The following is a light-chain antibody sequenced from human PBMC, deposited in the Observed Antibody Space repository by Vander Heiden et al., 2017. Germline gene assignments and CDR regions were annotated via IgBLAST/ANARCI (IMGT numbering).Light chain of an antibody. Sequence: AIQLTQSPSSLSASVGDRVTITCRASQGISSALAWYQQKPGKAPKLLIYDASSLESGVPSRFSSSGSGTDFTLTISSLQPEDFATYYCQQVNSYLITFGQGTRLEIK. CDR3: QQVNSYLIT. CDR1: QGISSA. V-gene: IGKV1-13*02. CDR2: DAS. J-gene: IGKJ5*01.